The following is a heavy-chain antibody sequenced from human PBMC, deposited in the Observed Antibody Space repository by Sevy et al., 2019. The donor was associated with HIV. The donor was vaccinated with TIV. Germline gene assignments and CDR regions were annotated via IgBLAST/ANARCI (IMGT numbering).Heavy chain of an antibody. CDR2: IYYSAST. Sequence: SETLSLTCTVSGGSVSSDNYYWSWIRQPPGKGLEWIGNIYYSASTNYNPSLKSRVTISVDTSKNQFSLKLSSVTAADTAVYYCARDHSRSYYDSWFDPWGQGTLVTVSS. J-gene: IGHJ5*02. CDR3: ARDHSRSYYDSWFDP. CDR1: GGSVSSDNYY. D-gene: IGHD1-26*01. V-gene: IGHV4-61*01.